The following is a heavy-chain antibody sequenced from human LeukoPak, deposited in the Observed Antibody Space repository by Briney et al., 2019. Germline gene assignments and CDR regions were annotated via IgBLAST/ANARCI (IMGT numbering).Heavy chain of an antibody. CDR1: GFTFSNYG. D-gene: IGHD4-17*01. V-gene: IGHV3-33*03. J-gene: IGHJ4*02. CDR2: VWYAGNNK. Sequence: PGGSLRLSCAASGFTFSNYGMNWVRQAPGKGLEWVAVVWYAGNNKYYAESVKGRFTNPRDHSKGTLYLHMSSQRGGDTAVYYCADAIDYGDRRGLPGGFDFWGQGTLVTVSS. CDR3: ADAIDYGDRRGLPGGFDF.